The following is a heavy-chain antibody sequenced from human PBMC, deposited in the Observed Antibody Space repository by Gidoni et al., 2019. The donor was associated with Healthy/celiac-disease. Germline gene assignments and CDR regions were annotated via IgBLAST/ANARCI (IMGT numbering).Heavy chain of an antibody. CDR1: GGTFISCS. J-gene: IGHJ6*02. V-gene: IGHV1-69*01. CDR2: IIPIVVTA. CDR3: AARVATITDYYYYGMEV. Sequence: QVQLVQSGSEVKMPGSSVRVSCKASGGTFISCSISWVRQAPGQGLEWMGGIIPIVVTANYAQKCQGRGTITADESTSTAYMELSSLRSEETAVYYCAARVATITDYYYYGMEVWGQGTTVTVSS. D-gene: IGHD5-12*01.